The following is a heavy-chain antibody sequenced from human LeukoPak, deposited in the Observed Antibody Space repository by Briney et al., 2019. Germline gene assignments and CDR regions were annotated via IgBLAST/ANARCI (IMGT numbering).Heavy chain of an antibody. CDR3: ARAPLDYDSSGYVTYYFDY. Sequence: SETLSLTCTVPGGSISSYYWSWIRQPPGKGLEWIGYIYYSGSTNYNPSLKSRVTISVDTSKNQFSLKLSSVTAADTAVYYCARAPLDYDSSGYVTYYFDYWGQGTLVTVSS. CDR1: GGSISSYY. CDR2: IYYSGST. V-gene: IGHV4-59*01. J-gene: IGHJ4*02. D-gene: IGHD3-22*01.